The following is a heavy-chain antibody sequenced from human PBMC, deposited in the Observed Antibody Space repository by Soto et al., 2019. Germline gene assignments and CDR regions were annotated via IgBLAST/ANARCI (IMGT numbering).Heavy chain of an antibody. CDR2: IYYSGST. CDR1: GGSISSGDYY. J-gene: IGHJ4*02. CDR3: AAALETGPYYFDY. Sequence: QVQLQESGPGLVKPSQTLSLTCTVSGGSISSGDYYWSWIRQPPGKGLEWIGYIYYSGSTYYNPSLKSRVIISVDTSKNQFSLKLSSVTAADTAVYYCAAALETGPYYFDYWGQGTLVTVSS. V-gene: IGHV4-30-4*01. D-gene: IGHD2-21*02.